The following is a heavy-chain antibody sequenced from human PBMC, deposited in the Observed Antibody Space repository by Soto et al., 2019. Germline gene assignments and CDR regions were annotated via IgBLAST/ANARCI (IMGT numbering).Heavy chain of an antibody. Sequence: QLQLQESGPGLVKPSETLSLTCTVSGGSISSSSYYWGWIRQPPGKGVEWIGSIYYSGSTHYNPSLKRRVTISVDTSKNQFSLKLSSVTAADTAVYYCARLKGSGGTNWGQGTLVTVSS. J-gene: IGHJ4*02. CDR2: IYYSGST. D-gene: IGHD3-10*01. V-gene: IGHV4-39*01. CDR3: ARLKGSGGTN. CDR1: GGSISSSSYY.